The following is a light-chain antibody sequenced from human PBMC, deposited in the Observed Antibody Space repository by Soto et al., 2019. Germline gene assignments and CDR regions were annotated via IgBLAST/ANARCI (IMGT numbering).Light chain of an antibody. CDR1: QYIKND. CDR2: TAS. J-gene: IGKJ1*01. CDR3: QKSFITPQK. Sequence: DSQMTQSPCSLSASVGGRFRITCRSSQYIKNDLGWFQQKPGKAPKLLIYTASNLQRGVPSRFSGSGSGTDFTLTISSLQPEDFAIYYCQKSFITPQKFGQGTKVDIK. V-gene: IGKV1-39*01.